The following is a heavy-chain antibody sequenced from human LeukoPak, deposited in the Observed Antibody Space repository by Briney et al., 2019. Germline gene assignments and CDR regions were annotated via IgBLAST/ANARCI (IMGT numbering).Heavy chain of an antibody. D-gene: IGHD3-3*01. CDR2: INPNSGGT. CDR3: ARVRITIFGVVIINTGWFDP. V-gene: IGHV1-2*02. CDR1: GYTFTGYY. Sequence: ASVKVSCKASGYTFTGYYMHWVRQAPGQGLEWMGWINPNSGGTNYAQKFQGRVTMTRDTSISTAYMELSRLRSDDTAVYYCARVRITIFGVVIINTGWFDPWGQGTLVTVSS. J-gene: IGHJ5*02.